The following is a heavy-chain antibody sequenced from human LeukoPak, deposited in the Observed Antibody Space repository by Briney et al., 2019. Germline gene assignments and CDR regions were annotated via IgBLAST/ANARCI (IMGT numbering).Heavy chain of an antibody. Sequence: GESLKISCKGSGYSFTNYWIGWVRQMPGKGLEWMGIVYPGDSDTRYSASFQGQVTISADKSISTAYLQWSSLKASDTAIYYCARERQTGSAWFDPWGRGTLVTVSS. J-gene: IGHJ5*02. CDR2: VYPGDSDT. D-gene: IGHD3-10*01. V-gene: IGHV5-51*01. CDR3: ARERQTGSAWFDP. CDR1: GYSFTNYW.